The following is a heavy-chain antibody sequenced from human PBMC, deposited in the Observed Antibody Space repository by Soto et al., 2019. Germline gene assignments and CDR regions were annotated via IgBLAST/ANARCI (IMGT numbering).Heavy chain of an antibody. J-gene: IGHJ4*02. Sequence: PGGSLRLSCAASGFTFDNYAMHWVRQAPGKGLEWVSGISCNSNTIAYADSVKGRFTISRDNAKNSLYLQMNSLRAEDTAFYYCAKDTGPNWGQGTLVTVS. CDR2: ISCNSNTI. CDR3: AKDTGPN. CDR1: GFTFDNYA. V-gene: IGHV3-9*01.